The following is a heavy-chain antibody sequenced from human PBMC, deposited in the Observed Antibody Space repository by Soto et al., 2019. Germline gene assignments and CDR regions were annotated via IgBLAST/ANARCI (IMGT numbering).Heavy chain of an antibody. CDR2: IYYSGST. CDR1: GGSIRSGGYY. CDR3: ARDRLMATAGTARHYFGLDV. J-gene: IGHJ6*02. V-gene: IGHV4-31*03. D-gene: IGHD5-18*01. Sequence: NPSETLSLTCTVSGGSIRSGGYYWSWVRQSPRRGLEWIANIYYSGSTYYNPSLKSRLTISVDTSKNQFSLNLSSVTAADTAVYYCARDRLMATAGTARHYFGLDVWGQGTTVTVSS.